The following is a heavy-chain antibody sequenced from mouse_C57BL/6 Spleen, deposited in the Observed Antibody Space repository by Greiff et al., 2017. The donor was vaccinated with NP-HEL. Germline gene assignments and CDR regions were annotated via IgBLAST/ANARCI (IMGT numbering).Heavy chain of an antibody. CDR2: IYPGSGST. CDR1: GYTFTSYW. V-gene: IGHV1-55*01. Sequence: VQLQQPGAELVKPGASVKMSCKASGYTFTSYWITWVKQRPGQGLEWIGDIYPGSGSTNYNEKFKSKATLPVDTSSSTAYMQLSSLTAEDSAVYYCAREGLLSDMDYWGQGTSVTVSS. D-gene: IGHD2-3*01. CDR3: AREGLLSDMDY. J-gene: IGHJ4*01.